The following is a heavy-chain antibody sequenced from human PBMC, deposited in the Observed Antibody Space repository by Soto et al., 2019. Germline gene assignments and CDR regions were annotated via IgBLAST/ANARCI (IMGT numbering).Heavy chain of an antibody. D-gene: IGHD7-27*01. V-gene: IGHV3-30*18. CDR1: GFTFSSYD. J-gene: IGHJ6*02. Sequence: GGSLRLSCAASGFTFSSYDMHWVRQAPGKGLEWVAVISYDGSNKYYADSVKGRFTISRDNSKNTLYLQMNSLRAEDTAVYYCAKSWGEEGYYYGMDVWGQGTTVTVSS. CDR2: ISYDGSNK. CDR3: AKSWGEEGYYYGMDV.